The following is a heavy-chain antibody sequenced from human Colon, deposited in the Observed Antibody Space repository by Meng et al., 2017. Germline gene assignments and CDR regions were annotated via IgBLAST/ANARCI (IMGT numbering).Heavy chain of an antibody. V-gene: IGHV4-38-2*02. D-gene: IGHD3-10*01. CDR2: INHSGST. CDR3: ARYCYNSGDNGFDP. J-gene: IGHJ5*02. Sequence: SETLSLTCTVSGYSISSGYYWVWIRQPPGKGLEWMATINHSGSTYYNPSLKSRVTISVDTSQNQFSLKLSSVTAADTAVYYYARYCYNSGDNGFDPWGQGTLVTVSS. CDR1: GYSISSGYY.